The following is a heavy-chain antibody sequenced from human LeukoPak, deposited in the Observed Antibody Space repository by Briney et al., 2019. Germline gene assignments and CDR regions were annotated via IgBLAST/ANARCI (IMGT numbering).Heavy chain of an antibody. V-gene: IGHV3-48*01. D-gene: IGHD3-3*01. J-gene: IGHJ4*02. CDR3: ARAYDFWSGPGGY. CDR2: ISSNSGIK. CDR1: GFTFSRYW. Sequence: GSLRLSCAASGFTFSRYWMSWVRQAPGKGLEWVSDISSNSGIKSYADSVKGRFTISRDNAKNSLYLQMNSLRAEDTAVYYCARAYDFWSGPGGYWGQGTLVTVSS.